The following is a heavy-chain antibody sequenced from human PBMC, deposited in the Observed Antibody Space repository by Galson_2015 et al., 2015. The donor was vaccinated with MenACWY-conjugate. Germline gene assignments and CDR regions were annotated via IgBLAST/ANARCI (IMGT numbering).Heavy chain of an antibody. J-gene: IGHJ4*02. Sequence: SLRLSCATSGFNFIDYWMSWVRQAPGKGLEWLANIKQDGSEKYYVDSVKGRFTISRDNAKNSLFLQMNGLTVDDTAVYFCVKVQGTRYRPYWGLGTQVTVSS. V-gene: IGHV3-7*03. CDR3: VKVQGTRYRPY. CDR1: GFNFIDYW. D-gene: IGHD5-18*01. CDR2: IKQDGSEK.